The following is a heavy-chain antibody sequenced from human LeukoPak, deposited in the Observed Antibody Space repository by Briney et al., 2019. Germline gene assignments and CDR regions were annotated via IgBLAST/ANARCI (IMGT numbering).Heavy chain of an antibody. CDR1: GITVSPNY. CDR3: ARSLQLVRFDY. CDR2: IYSGGST. J-gene: IGHJ4*02. D-gene: IGHD6-13*01. Sequence: GGTLRLSCAASGITVSPNYMTWVRQAPGKGLEWVSIIYSGGSTYYADSVKGRFTISRDNSKNTLSLQMNSLRADDTAVYYCARSLQLVRFDYWGQGTLVTVSS. V-gene: IGHV3-66*01.